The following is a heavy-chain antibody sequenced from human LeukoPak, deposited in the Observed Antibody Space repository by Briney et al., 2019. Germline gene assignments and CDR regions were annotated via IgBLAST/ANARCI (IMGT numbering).Heavy chain of an antibody. CDR2: IYYTGST. Sequence: SETLSLTCTVSGGSVTSSSYSWGRIRQPPEKGLEWIATIYYTGSTFYNPSLRSRVTISLDTSKNQFSLKLSSVTAADTAVYYCTSHRGDGFNRPLGDWGQGTLVTVSS. D-gene: IGHD5-24*01. V-gene: IGHV4-39*01. CDR3: TSHRGDGFNRPLGD. J-gene: IGHJ4*02. CDR1: GGSVTSSSYS.